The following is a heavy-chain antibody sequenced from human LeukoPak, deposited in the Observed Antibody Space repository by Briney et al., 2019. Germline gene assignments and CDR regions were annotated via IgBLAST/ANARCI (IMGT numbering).Heavy chain of an antibody. V-gene: IGHV5-10-1*01. CDR1: GYRFASYW. Sequence: GESLKISCKGSGYRFASYWISWVRQMPGKGLEWMGRIDPSDSHTNYSPSFQGHVTISGDKSISTAYLQWSSLKASDTAMYYCARQYHYDSSGYPYAFEIWGPGALVTDSS. J-gene: IGHJ3*02. CDR3: ARQYHYDSSGYPYAFEI. CDR2: IDPSDSHT. D-gene: IGHD3-22*01.